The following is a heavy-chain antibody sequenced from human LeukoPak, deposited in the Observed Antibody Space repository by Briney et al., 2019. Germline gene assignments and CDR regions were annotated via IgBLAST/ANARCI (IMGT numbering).Heavy chain of an antibody. CDR1: GITFNTAW. CDR2: IYSDGSAP. D-gene: IGHD3-10*01. V-gene: IGHV3-74*01. J-gene: IGHJ3*01. Sequence: PGGSLRLSCAASGITFNTAWMHWVRQVPGKGLVWVSRIYSDGSAPRYAEFVKGRFTISRDNAKNTLYLQMNSLTIEDTAVYYCATDSGHSFFYWGQGTKVTVSA. CDR3: ATDSGHSFFY.